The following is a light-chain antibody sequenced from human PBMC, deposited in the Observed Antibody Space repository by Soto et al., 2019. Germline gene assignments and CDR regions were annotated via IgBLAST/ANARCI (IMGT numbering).Light chain of an antibody. J-gene: IGKJ2*01. CDR2: AAS. CDR3: QQYYSYTYT. CDR1: QGISSY. Sequence: AIRMTQSPSSFSASTGDRVTITCRASQGISSYLAWYQQKPGKAPKLLIYAASTLQSGVPSRFSGSGSGTDFTLTISCLQSEDFANSYCQQYYSYTYTFGQGTKLEIK. V-gene: IGKV1-8*01.